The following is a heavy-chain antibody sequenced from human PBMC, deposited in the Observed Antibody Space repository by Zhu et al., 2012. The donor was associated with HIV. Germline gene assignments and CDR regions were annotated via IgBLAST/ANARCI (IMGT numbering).Heavy chain of an antibody. V-gene: IGHV4-38-2*01. CDR2: VYYSGST. D-gene: IGHD3-16*01. Sequence: QVQLLESGPGLVKPSETLSLTCGVSGYSTNNDYYWGWIRQPPGKGLEWIGSVYYSGSTYYNPSLKSRLTISVHTSRNQFSLKLSSVTAADTAVYYCARHRHVAQTYYDYVWGNYVGDSFEIWGQGTMVTVSS. CDR3: ARHRHVAQTYYDYVWGNYVGDSFEI. J-gene: IGHJ3*02. CDR1: GYSTNNDYY.